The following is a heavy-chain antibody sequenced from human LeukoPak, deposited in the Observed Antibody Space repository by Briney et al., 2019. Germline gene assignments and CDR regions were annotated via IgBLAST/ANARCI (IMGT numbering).Heavy chain of an antibody. D-gene: IGHD3-22*01. J-gene: IGHJ4*02. Sequence: GGSLRLSCAASGFTFSSYAMSWVRQAPGKGLEWVSAISGSGGSTYYADSVKGRFTISRDNSKNTLYLQMNSLRTEDTAVYYCAKGDYYYDSSGSFDYWGQGTLVTVSS. CDR2: ISGSGGST. CDR3: AKGDYYYDSSGSFDY. V-gene: IGHV3-23*01. CDR1: GFTFSSYA.